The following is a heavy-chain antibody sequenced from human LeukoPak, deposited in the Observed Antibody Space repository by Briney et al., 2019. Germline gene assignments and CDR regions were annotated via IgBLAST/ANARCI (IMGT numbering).Heavy chain of an antibody. CDR1: GGSISSGGYY. D-gene: IGHD6-19*01. V-gene: IGHV4-31*03. CDR2: IYYSGNT. CDR3: ARHSSGSGGAFQY. Sequence: KSSETLSLTCTVSGGSISSGGYYWSWIRQYPGKGLEWIGYIYYSGNTYYNPSLKSRVTISVDTSKIQLSLKLGSVTAADTAVYYCARHSSGSGGAFQYWGQGTPVTVSS. J-gene: IGHJ4*02.